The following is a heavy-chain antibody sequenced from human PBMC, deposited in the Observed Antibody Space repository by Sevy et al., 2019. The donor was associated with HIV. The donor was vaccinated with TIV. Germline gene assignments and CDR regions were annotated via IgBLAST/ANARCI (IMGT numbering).Heavy chain of an antibody. CDR3: AKRKGLGYYYYGMDV. CDR1: AFTFSDYG. V-gene: IGHV3-30*18. CDR2: ISYDGVNK. D-gene: IGHD3-16*01. J-gene: IGHJ6*02. Sequence: GGSLRLSCAASAFTFSDYGMHWVGQAPGKGLEWVAAISYDGVNKYYADSVKGRFTISRDNSKNTLYLQMNSLRGEDTAVYYCAKRKGLGYYYYGMDVWGQGTTVTVSS.